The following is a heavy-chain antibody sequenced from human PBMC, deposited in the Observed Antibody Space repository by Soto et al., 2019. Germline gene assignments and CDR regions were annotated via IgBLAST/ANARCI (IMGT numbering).Heavy chain of an antibody. Sequence: QVQLQESGPGLVKPSETLSLTCTVSGGSISSYYWSWIRQPPGKGLEWIGYIYYSGSTNYNPSLKSRVTISVDTSKNQFSLKLSSVTAADTAVYYCARFIPEVTHGEGGRYFDLWGRGTLVTVSS. CDR2: IYYSGST. CDR1: GGSISSYY. CDR3: ARFIPEVTHGEGGRYFDL. J-gene: IGHJ2*01. D-gene: IGHD2-21*02. V-gene: IGHV4-59*01.